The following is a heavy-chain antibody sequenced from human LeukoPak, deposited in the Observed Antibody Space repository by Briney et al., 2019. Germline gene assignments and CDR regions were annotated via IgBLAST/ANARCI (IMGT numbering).Heavy chain of an antibody. Sequence: ASVKVSCKASGYTFTSYYMHWVRQAPGQGLEWMGIINPSGGSTSYAQKFQGRVTMTRDTSTSTVYMELSSLRSEDTAVYYCARDFSGDHQNRLLWFGERYNWFDPWGQGTLVTVSS. V-gene: IGHV1-46*01. CDR2: INPSGGST. CDR1: GYTFTSYY. J-gene: IGHJ5*02. CDR3: ARDFSGDHQNRLLWFGERYNWFDP. D-gene: IGHD3-10*01.